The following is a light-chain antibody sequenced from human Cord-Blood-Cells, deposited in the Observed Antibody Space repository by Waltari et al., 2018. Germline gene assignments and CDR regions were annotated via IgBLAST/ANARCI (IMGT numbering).Light chain of an antibody. CDR3: SSYTSSSTWV. V-gene: IGLV2-14*03. CDR2: DVS. J-gene: IGLJ3*02. Sequence: QSALTPPASVSGSPGQSITISCTGTSSDVGGYNYVPWYQQHPGKAPKLMIYDVSNRHSGVANRFPGSKAGNTASLAISELQAEYEADYYCSSYTSSSTWVFGGGTKLTVL. CDR1: SSDVGGYNY.